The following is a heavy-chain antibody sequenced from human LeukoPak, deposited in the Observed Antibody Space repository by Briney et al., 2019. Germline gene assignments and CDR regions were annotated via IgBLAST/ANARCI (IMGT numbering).Heavy chain of an antibody. V-gene: IGHV1-2*06. J-gene: IGHJ1*01. CDR1: GYTFTGYY. CDR2: INPNSGGT. Sequence: GASVKVSCKASGYTFTGYYMHWVRQAPGQGLEWMGRINPNSGGTNYAQKFQGRVTMTRDTSISTAYMELSRLRSDDTAVYCCARDRGDPPRYYYDSSGYYPAWGQGTLVTVSS. CDR3: ARDRGDPPRYYYDSSGYYPA. D-gene: IGHD3-22*01.